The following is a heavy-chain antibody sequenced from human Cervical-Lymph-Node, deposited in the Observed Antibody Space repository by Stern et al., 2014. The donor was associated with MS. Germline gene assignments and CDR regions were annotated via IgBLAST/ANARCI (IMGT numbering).Heavy chain of an antibody. D-gene: IGHD1-7*01. V-gene: IGHV2-5*02. CDR1: VFSLSTSGEG. CDR2: IYWDDVH. CDR3: AHRLPNYNDGFDY. J-gene: IGHJ4*02. Sequence: QVTLKESGPTLVKPTETLTLTCTFSVFSLSTSGEGVGWFRQPPGKALEFLALIYWDDVHRYSPSLQNRLTVTKDTSRNQVVLTMTNMDPVDTATYYCAHRLPNYNDGFDYWGQGTLVTVPS.